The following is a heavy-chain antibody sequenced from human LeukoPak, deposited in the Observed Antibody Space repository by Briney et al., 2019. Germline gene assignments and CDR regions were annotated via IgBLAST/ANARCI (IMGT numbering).Heavy chain of an antibody. CDR3: TPYNSTVRRAYFEP. V-gene: IGHV3-15*01. CDR1: GFTFSNAW. CDR2: IKSKGDGGTT. D-gene: IGHD1-14*01. J-gene: IGHJ5*02. Sequence: GGSLRLSCAASGFTFSNAWMTWDRQAPGKWLEWVGRIKSKGDGGTTDYAAPVQRRFSISRADAKNTLYLQMNRLKTTDTTVYYCTPYNSTVRRAYFEPWDQGTLVNVSS.